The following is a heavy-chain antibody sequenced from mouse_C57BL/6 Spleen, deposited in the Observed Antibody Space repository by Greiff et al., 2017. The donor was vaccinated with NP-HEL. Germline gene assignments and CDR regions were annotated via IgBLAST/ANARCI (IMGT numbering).Heavy chain of an antibody. V-gene: IGHV14-2*01. CDR3: ARPFITTVVATGYFDV. Sequence: VQLQQSGAELVKPGASVKLSCTASGFNITDYYMHWVKQRTEQGLEWIGRIDPEDGETKYATKFQGKATITADTSSNTAYMQLSSLTSEDTAVYYCARPFITTVVATGYFDVWGTGTTVTVSS. CDR2: IDPEDGET. J-gene: IGHJ1*03. CDR1: GFNITDYY. D-gene: IGHD1-1*01.